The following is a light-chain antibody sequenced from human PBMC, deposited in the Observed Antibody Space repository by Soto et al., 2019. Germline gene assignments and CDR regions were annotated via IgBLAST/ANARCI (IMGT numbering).Light chain of an antibody. V-gene: IGKV1-39*01. Sequence: DIQMTQSPSTLSASVGDRVTITCRASQNINRRLAWYQQKPGKAPKLLIYAASSLQSGVPSRFSGSGSGTGFTPTISSLQPEDFATYYCQQSYSTPWTFGQGAKVDIK. J-gene: IGKJ1*01. CDR1: QNINRR. CDR3: QQSYSTPWT. CDR2: AAS.